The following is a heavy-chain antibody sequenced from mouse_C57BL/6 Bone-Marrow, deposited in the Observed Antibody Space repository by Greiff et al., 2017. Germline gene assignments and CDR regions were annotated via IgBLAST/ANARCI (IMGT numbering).Heavy chain of an antibody. V-gene: IGHV1-19*01. Sequence: EVQLQQSGPVLVQPGASVKLSCTASGYTFTDYYMNWVKQSHGKSLEWIGVINPYNGGTSYNQKFKGKATLTVDKSSSTAYMELNSLTSEDAAVEYCERRKYYRWGQGTTLTVST. J-gene: IGHJ2*01. D-gene: IGHD1-1*01. CDR2: INPYNGGT. CDR1: GYTFTDYY. CDR3: ERRKYYR.